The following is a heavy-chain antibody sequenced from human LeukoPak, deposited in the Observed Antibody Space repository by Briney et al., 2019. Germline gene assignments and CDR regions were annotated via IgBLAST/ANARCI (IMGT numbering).Heavy chain of an antibody. D-gene: IGHD3-10*01. CDR3: ARGRGPDY. CDR2: INQDGRRI. V-gene: IGHV3-7*01. Sequence: GGSLRLSCAASGFTFSSYSMNWVRQAPGKGLEWVANINQDGRRIYYVDSVKDRFSISRDNAKNSLYLQMNSLRAEDTAVYYCARGRGPDYWGQGTLVTVSS. J-gene: IGHJ4*02. CDR1: GFTFSSYS.